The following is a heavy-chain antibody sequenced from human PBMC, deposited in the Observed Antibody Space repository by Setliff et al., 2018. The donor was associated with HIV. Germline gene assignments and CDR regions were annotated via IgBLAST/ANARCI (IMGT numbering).Heavy chain of an antibody. D-gene: IGHD1-20*01. J-gene: IGHJ5*02. CDR3: ARGLGYKGWFDP. CDR2: INHSGSA. V-gene: IGHV4-34*01. CDR1: GGSFSGFY. Sequence: SETLSLTCAFYGGSFSGFYWTWIRQPPGKGLEWIGEINHSGSAKSNPSLKSRVTTLVDTSKNQFSLKLTSVTAADTALYYCARGLGYKGWFDPWGQGTLVTVSS.